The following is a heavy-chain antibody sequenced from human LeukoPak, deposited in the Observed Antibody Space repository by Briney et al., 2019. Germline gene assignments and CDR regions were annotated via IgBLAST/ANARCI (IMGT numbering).Heavy chain of an antibody. V-gene: IGHV5-51*01. CDR1: GSSFTIYW. CDR3: ARRLKNSNGWTFDY. D-gene: IGHD6-19*01. CDR2: IYPGDSDN. Sequence: GESLKISCQGSGSSFTIYWIGWVRQLPGKGLEWMGIIYPGDSDNRYSPSFQGPVTISADTSINTAYLQWTSLKASDTAIYYCARRLKNSNGWTFDYWGQGTLVTVSS. J-gene: IGHJ4*02.